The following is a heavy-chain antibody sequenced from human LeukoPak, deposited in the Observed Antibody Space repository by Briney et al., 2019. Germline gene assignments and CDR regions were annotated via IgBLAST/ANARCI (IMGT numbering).Heavy chain of an antibody. V-gene: IGHV3-9*01. Sequence: SLRLSCAASGFTFDDYAMHWVRQVPGKGLEWVSGISWNSGNIGYADSVKGRFTISRDNAKNSLYLQMNSLRVEDTALYYCAKDSGGGHSSSSGFDYWGQGTLVTVSS. CDR2: ISWNSGNI. D-gene: IGHD3-22*01. CDR3: AKDSGGGHSSSSGFDY. CDR1: GFTFDDYA. J-gene: IGHJ4*02.